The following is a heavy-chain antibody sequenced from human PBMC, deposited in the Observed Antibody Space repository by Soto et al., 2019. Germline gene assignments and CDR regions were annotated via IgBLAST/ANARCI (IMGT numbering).Heavy chain of an antibody. CDR2: IIPTLGTP. J-gene: IGHJ4*02. CDR1: GGIFSNFA. V-gene: IGHV1-69*01. Sequence: QVQLVQSGAEVKKPGSSVKVSCKASGGIFSNFAFNWMRQAPGQGLEWMGGIIPTLGTPHYAQKFLGRVTITADESTRTVYMEMSSLTVEDTAVHYCARVGLGAYDYWGQGTLVIVSS. D-gene: IGHD6-19*01. CDR3: ARVGLGAYDY.